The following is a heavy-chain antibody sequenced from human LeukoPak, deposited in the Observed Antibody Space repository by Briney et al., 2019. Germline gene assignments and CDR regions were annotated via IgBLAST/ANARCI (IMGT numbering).Heavy chain of an antibody. Sequence: SETLSLTCTVSGYSISSGYYWGWIRQPPGKGLEWIGSIYHSGSTYYNPSLKSRVTISVDTSKNQFSLKLSSVTAADTAVYYCARAPDAFDIWGQGTMVTVSS. CDR2: IYHSGST. J-gene: IGHJ3*02. V-gene: IGHV4-38-2*02. CDR1: GYSISSGYY. CDR3: ARAPDAFDI.